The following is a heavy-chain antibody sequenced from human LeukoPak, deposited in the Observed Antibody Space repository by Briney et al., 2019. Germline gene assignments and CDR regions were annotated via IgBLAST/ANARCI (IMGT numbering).Heavy chain of an antibody. V-gene: IGHV4-39*07. CDR2: IYYSGST. CDR1: GGSISSSSYY. D-gene: IGHD3-16*01. J-gene: IGHJ6*03. CDR3: ARGAVYDYYYYYMDV. Sequence: SETLSLTCTVSGGSISSSSYYWGWIRQPPGKGLEWIGSIYYSGSTYYNPSLKSRVTISVDTAKNQFSLKVSSVTAADTAVYYCARGAVYDYYYYYMDVWGKGTTVTVSS.